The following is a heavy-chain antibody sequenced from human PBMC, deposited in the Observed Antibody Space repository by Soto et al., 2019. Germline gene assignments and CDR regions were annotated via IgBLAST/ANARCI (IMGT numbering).Heavy chain of an antibody. Sequence: GGSLRLSCAASGFALSSYDMHWVRQATGKGLEWVSVIGTGLDTYYSDAVKGRFIISREDAKNSLYLQMNSLRAGDTAVYYCARGNVFDIWGQGTRVNVAS. V-gene: IGHV3-13*04. J-gene: IGHJ3*02. CDR1: GFALSSYD. CDR2: IGTGLDT. CDR3: ARGNVFDI.